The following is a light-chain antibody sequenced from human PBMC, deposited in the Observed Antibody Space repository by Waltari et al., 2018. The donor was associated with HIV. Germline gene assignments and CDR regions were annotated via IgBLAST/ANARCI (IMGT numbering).Light chain of an antibody. J-gene: IGLJ2*01. Sequence: QPVLTQPAPMSGSPGQSITISCTGSGLALALYHLLPWYKQLPNMAPQLIIFGVNRRPSGVNSRFSGSKSGDMASLTISGLQAEDEADYYCSSHTITRTLVFGGGTKLTVL. CDR3: SSHTITRTLV. CDR1: GLALALYHL. CDR2: GVN. V-gene: IGLV2-14*03.